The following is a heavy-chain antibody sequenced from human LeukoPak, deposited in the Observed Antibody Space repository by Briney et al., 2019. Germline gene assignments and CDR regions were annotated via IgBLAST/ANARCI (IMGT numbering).Heavy chain of an antibody. Sequence: PGGSLRLSCAASGFTFNRYGMHWVRQAPGKGLEWVANIWYDGSKEYYVDSVKGRFSISRDNSKNTLYLQMNSLRAEDTAVYYCSRDESLGRITMIDWGQGTLVTVSS. D-gene: IGHD3-22*01. J-gene: IGHJ4*02. CDR1: GFTFNRYG. V-gene: IGHV3-33*01. CDR3: SRDESLGRITMID. CDR2: IWYDGSKE.